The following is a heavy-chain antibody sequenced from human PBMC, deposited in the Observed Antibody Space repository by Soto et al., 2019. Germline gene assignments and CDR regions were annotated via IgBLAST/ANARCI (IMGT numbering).Heavy chain of an antibody. V-gene: IGHV2-26*01. CDR1: GFSLTTGKMG. D-gene: IGHD4-17*01. J-gene: IGHJ6*02. Sequence: SGPTLVNPTETLTLTCTVSGFSLTTGKMGVSWIRQPPGKALEWLAHIFSDNERSYSTSLQGRLTISEDTSGSQVVLSMTNVDPVDTATYYCARMNVDSYQFYYATDVWGQGTTVTVSS. CDR3: ARMNVDSYQFYYATDV. CDR2: IFSDNER.